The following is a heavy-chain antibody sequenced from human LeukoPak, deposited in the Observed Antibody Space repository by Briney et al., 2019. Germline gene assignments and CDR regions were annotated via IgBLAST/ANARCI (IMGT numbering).Heavy chain of an antibody. CDR1: GGSISSGDYY. CDR2: IYYSGST. J-gene: IGHJ4*02. Sequence: PSEILSLTCTVSGGSISSGDYYWSWIRQPPGKGLEWIGYIYYSGSTYYNPSLKSRVTISVDTSKNQFSLKLSSVTAADTAVYYCARELSHYYDSSGYLRDWGQGTLVTVSS. CDR3: ARELSHYYDSSGYLRD. V-gene: IGHV4-30-4*01. D-gene: IGHD3-22*01.